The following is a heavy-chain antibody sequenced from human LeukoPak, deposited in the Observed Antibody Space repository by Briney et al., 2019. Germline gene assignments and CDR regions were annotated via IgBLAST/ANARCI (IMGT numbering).Heavy chain of an antibody. CDR3: AKDRGSIFDY. D-gene: IGHD3-16*01. CDR1: GFAFNTYA. V-gene: IGHV3-33*06. Sequence: GGSLRLSCAASGFAFNTYAMHWVRQAPGQGLEWVALIWHDGSHKFYSNSVRGQFTISRDNSKNTLYLQMNSLRAEDTAVYYCAKDRGSIFDYWGQGTLVTVSS. J-gene: IGHJ4*02. CDR2: IWHDGSHK.